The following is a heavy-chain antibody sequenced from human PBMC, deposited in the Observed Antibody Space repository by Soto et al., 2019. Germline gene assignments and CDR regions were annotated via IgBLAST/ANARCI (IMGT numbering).Heavy chain of an antibody. CDR1: GGSISSYY. V-gene: IGHV4-59*01. CDR3: ATGEVYSSRGVANFDI. CDR2: IYYSGST. D-gene: IGHD6-13*01. J-gene: IGHJ3*02. Sequence: SETLSLTCTVSGGSISSYYWSWIRQPPGKGLEWIGYIYYSGSTNYNPSLKSRVTISVDTSKNQFSLKLSSVTAADTAVYYCATGEVYSSRGVANFDIWGQGTMVTVS.